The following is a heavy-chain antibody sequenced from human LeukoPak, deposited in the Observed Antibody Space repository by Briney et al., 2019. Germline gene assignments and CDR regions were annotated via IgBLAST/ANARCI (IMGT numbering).Heavy chain of an antibody. CDR1: GLTFTRYW. D-gene: IGHD3-16*01. Sequence: GGSLRLACAASGLTFTRYWMHWVRQAPGKGLVWFSRINSAGNTTDYAESVKGRFSISRDNSKNTLSLQMNNLRVEDTAVYYCERGMRGSSAFDYWGQGTLVTVSS. CDR3: ERGMRGSSAFDY. CDR2: INSAGNTT. J-gene: IGHJ4*02. V-gene: IGHV3-74*01.